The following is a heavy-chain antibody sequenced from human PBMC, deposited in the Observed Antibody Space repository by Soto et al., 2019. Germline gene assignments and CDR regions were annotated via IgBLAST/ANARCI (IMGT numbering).Heavy chain of an antibody. J-gene: IGHJ4*02. CDR3: VGGQYYFDY. CDR1: GFPFTTYG. V-gene: IGHV3-30*03. CDR2: ISYDGSNT. Sequence: QVQLVESGGGVVQPGKSLRLSCAASGFPFTTYGMHWVREGPAKGLEWVAVISYDGSNTYYADSVKGRFTISRDNSKNTLYLQMNSLRPEDTALYYCVGGQYYFDYRGQRTLVTVSS. D-gene: IGHD3-10*01.